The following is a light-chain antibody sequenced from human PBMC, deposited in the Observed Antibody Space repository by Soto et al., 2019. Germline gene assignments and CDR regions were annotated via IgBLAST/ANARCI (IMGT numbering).Light chain of an antibody. CDR2: AAS. CDR3: QTYDKAPWT. CDR1: RGCYTH. V-gene: IGKV1-27*01. Sequence: DIQMTQSPSSRSASVGDRVTITCRASRGCYTHLAWYQQKPGNAPKLLIYAASTLQSGVPSRFSASGSGTDFILTISALQSEDVGTYFCQTYDKAPWTFGPGTRV. J-gene: IGKJ1*01.